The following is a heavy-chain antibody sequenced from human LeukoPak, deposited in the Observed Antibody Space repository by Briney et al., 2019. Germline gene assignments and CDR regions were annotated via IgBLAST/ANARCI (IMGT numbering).Heavy chain of an antibody. D-gene: IGHD4-17*01. CDR1: GYTFTSYD. V-gene: IGHV1-8*03. Sequence: ASVKVSCKASGYTFTSYDINWVRQATGQGLEWMGWMNPNSGNTGYAQKFQGRVTITRNTSISTAYMELSSLRSEDTAVYYCARGAGDPSYYYYYYMDVWGKGTTVTVSS. CDR2: MNPNSGNT. J-gene: IGHJ6*03. CDR3: ARGAGDPSYYYYYYMDV.